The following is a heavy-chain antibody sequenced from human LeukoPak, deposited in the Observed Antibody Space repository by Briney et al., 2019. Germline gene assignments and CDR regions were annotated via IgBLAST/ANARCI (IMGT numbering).Heavy chain of an antibody. CDR1: GCAFSSYW. J-gene: IGHJ4*02. D-gene: IGHD2-21*02. CDR2: IKHAGSSK. CDR3: TTLYGDSLDY. V-gene: IGHV3-74*01. Sequence: GGGLRLSCLAAGCAFSSYWMYWFRQVAGKGGGWGGRIKHAGSSKEYADSVKGRFTITRDNDKNMLYLQMNSLRAEDKAVYYCTTLYGDSLDYWGQGTLVTVSS.